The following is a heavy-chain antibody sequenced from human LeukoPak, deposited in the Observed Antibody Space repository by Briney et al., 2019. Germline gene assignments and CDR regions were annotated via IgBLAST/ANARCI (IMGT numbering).Heavy chain of an antibody. CDR2: VNPDSGDT. J-gene: IGHJ4*02. CDR1: GYTFSNNY. D-gene: IGHD3-10*01. V-gene: IGHV1-2*02. Sequence: ASVRVSCKASGYTFSNNYMHWVRQAPGQGLEWMGWVNPDSGDTKYEQKFQGRVTMTRDTSINTAYMELSGLRSDDTAVYYCASPSLASGKSYEYWGQGTLVTVSS. CDR3: ASPSLASGKSYEY.